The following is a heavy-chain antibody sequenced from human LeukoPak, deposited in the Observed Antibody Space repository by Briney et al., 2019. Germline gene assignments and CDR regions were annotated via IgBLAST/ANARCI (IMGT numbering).Heavy chain of an antibody. D-gene: IGHD2-15*01. J-gene: IGHJ5*02. V-gene: IGHV3-20*04. Sequence: GGSLRLSCAASGFTFDDYGMSWVRQAPGKGLEWVSGINWNGGSTGYADSVKGRFTISRDNAKNSLYLQMNSLRSDDTAVYYCARDRCSGGSCYSGPWGQGTLVTVSS. CDR2: INWNGGST. CDR1: GFTFDDYG. CDR3: ARDRCSGGSCYSGP.